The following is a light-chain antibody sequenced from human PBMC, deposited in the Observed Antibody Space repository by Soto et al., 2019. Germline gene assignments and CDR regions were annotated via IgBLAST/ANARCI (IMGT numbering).Light chain of an antibody. V-gene: IGKV3-15*01. J-gene: IGKJ2*01. Sequence: EIVLTQSPATLSSFPGDRVTLSCRASQAVNTRLAWYQHKPGQAPRLLIYGASTRATGIPARFSGSGSGTEFTLTISSLQSEDFAVYYCQQYNNWPPAFGQGTKVDIK. CDR1: QAVNTR. CDR2: GAS. CDR3: QQYNNWPPA.